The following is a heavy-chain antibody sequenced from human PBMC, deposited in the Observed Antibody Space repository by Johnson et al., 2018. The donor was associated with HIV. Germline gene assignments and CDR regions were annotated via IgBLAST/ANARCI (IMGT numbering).Heavy chain of an antibody. J-gene: IGHJ3*02. D-gene: IGHD1-7*01. CDR3: ASGAQFGTVSHDAFDI. CDR1: GFTFDDYA. Sequence: VQLVESGGGLVQPGRSLRLSCAASGFTFDDYAMPWVRQAPGTGLEWVSGISWNSGSIGYADSVKGRFTISRDNAKNSLYLQMNSLRAEDTAVYYCASGAQFGTVSHDAFDIWGQGTMVTVS. V-gene: IGHV3-9*01. CDR2: ISWNSGSI.